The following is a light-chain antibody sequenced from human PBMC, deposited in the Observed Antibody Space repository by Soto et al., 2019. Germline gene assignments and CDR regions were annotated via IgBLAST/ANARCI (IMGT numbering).Light chain of an antibody. J-gene: IGKJ1*01. V-gene: IGKV1-5*01. CDR1: QSISTY. CDR2: GAS. CDR3: QQYKSYWT. Sequence: DIQMTQSPSSLSAYVGDRVTITCRASQSISTYLNWYQQKPGRAPKLLIYGASTLQSGVPSRFSGSGSGTEFTLTINSLQPDDFATYYCQQYKSYWTFGQGTKVDIK.